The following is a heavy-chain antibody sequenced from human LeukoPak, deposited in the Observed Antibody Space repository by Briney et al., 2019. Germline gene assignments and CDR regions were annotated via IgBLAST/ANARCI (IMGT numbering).Heavy chain of an antibody. CDR3: ARHLGIQLWFLDY. D-gene: IGHD5-18*01. Sequence: SETLSLSCTVSGGSMRSSTYYWGWSRKPPGKGLEWIGSIYHSGSTYYNPSLKSRVTISVDTSKNQFSLKLSSVTAADTAVYYCARHLGIQLWFLDYWGQGTLVTVSS. V-gene: IGHV4-39*01. CDR2: IYHSGST. CDR1: GGSMRSSTYY. J-gene: IGHJ4*02.